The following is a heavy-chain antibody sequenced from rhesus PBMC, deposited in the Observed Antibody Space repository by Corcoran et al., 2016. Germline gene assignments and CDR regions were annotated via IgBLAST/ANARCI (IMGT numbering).Heavy chain of an antibody. CDR2: ISATGGSS. D-gene: IGHD3-3*01. CDR1: GCFISRNS. CDR3: ARGIYYFDY. J-gene: IGHJ4*01. V-gene: IGHV4-173*01. Sequence: QVQLQESGPGLVKPSETLSLTCGVSGCFISRNSWSWIRQYPGKGLEGIGYISATGGSSDHNPSRRSRVTISTDTSKNQFSLNLSSLTAADTAVYYCARGIYYFDYWGQGVLVTVSS.